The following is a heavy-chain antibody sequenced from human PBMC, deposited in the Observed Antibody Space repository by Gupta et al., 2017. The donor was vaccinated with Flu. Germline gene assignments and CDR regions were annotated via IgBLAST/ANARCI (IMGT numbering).Heavy chain of an antibody. V-gene: IGHV3-23*01. CDR2: ISGSGGST. Sequence: EVQLLESGGGLVQPGGSLRLSCAASGFTFSSYAMSWVRQAPGKGLEWVSAISGSGGSTYYADSVKGRFTISRDNSKNTLYLQMNSLRAEDTAVYYCAKDLAYRPVPAAIENYYYYYGMDVWGQGTTVTVSS. D-gene: IGHD2-2*02. CDR1: GFTFSSYA. J-gene: IGHJ6*02. CDR3: AKDLAYRPVPAAIENYYYYYGMDV.